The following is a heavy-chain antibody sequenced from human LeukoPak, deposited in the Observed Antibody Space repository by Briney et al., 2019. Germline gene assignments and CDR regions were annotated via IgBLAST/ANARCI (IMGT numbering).Heavy chain of an antibody. CDR1: GFTFSDYY. CDR3: AKDKNSYSSTWYGGSDY. V-gene: IGHV3-11*06. Sequence: PGGSLRLSCAASGFTFSDYYMSWIRQAPGKGLEWVSYISSSSSYTNYADSVKGRFTISRDNAKNSLYLQMNSLRAEDTAVYYCAKDKNSYSSTWYGGSDYWGQGTLVTVSS. CDR2: ISSSSSYT. J-gene: IGHJ4*02. D-gene: IGHD6-13*01.